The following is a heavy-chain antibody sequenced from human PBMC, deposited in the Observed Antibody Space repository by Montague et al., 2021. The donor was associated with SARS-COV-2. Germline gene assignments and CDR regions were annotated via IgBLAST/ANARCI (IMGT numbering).Heavy chain of an antibody. V-gene: IGHV6-1*01. CDR3: TSGREGNYNVMDV. J-gene: IGHJ6*02. CDR2: TYYRSKWYN. D-gene: IGHD3-10*01. CDR1: FSLFSRNSAT. Sequence: SSLSFSLFSRNSATWNWVRQSPSRGLEWLGRTYYRSKWYNDYAVSLRGRVTINPDTSKNQFSLQLNSVTPEDTAIYYCTSGREGNYNVMDVWGQGTTVTVSS.